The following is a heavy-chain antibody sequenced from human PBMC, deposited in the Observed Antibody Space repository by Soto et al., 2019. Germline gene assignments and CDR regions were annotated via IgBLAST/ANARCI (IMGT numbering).Heavy chain of an antibody. CDR3: ARAGDRSLDY. Sequence: GVSLRLSCAASGFTFSSYEMNWVRQAPGKGLEWVSYISSSGSTIYYADSVKGRFTISRDNAKNSLYLQMNSLGAEDTAVYYCARAGDRSLDYWGQGTRGTVSA. D-gene: IGHD3-10*01. V-gene: IGHV3-48*03. J-gene: IGHJ4*02. CDR1: GFTFSSYE. CDR2: ISSSGSTI.